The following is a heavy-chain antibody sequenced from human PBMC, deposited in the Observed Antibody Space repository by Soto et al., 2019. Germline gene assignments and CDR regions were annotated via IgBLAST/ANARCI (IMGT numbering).Heavy chain of an antibody. CDR1: GGTFSSYA. CDR3: ARASAIIAVAGPFDY. V-gene: IGHV1-69*13. Sequence: ASVKVSCMASGGTFSSYAISWVRQAPGQGLEWMGGIIPIFGTANYAQKFQGRVTITADESTSTAYMELSSLRSEDTAVYYCARASAIIAVAGPFDYWGQGTLVTVSS. CDR2: IIPIFGTA. J-gene: IGHJ4*02. D-gene: IGHD6-19*01.